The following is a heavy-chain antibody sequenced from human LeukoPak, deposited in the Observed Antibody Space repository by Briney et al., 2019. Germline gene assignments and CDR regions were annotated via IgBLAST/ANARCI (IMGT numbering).Heavy chain of an antibody. CDR1: GFTFSSYS. CDR3: ARGSSSSTQGAFDI. J-gene: IGHJ3*02. Sequence: GGSLRLSCVASGFTFSSYSMNWVRQAPGKGLEWVSSISSSSSYIYYAYSVKGRFTISRDNAKNSLYLQMNSLRAEDTAVYYCARGSSSSTQGAFDIWGQGTMVTVSS. D-gene: IGHD6-13*01. V-gene: IGHV3-21*01. CDR2: ISSSSSYI.